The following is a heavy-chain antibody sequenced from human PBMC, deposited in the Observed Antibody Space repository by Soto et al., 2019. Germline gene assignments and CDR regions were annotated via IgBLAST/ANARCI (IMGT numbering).Heavy chain of an antibody. CDR2: TYYSGGS. Sequence: QVQLQESGPGLVKASQTLSLTCTLSGASVSSAEHYWSWIRQPPGKGLEWIGYTYYSGGSYYNAYVQRRVSISVDTSQNQFSLKLTSVTAADTAVYYCARLSGYDPAGAADKWGPGILVSVSS. J-gene: IGHJ4*02. V-gene: IGHV4-30-4*01. CDR1: GASVSSAEHY. CDR3: ARLSGYDPAGAADK. D-gene: IGHD5-12*01.